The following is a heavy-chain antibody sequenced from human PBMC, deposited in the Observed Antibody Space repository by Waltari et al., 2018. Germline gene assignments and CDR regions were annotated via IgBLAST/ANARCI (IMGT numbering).Heavy chain of an antibody. Sequence: EVQMVESGGGLVQPGGSLRLSCAASGFTFSSYSMNWGRQATGKGLEWVSSISSSSSYIYYADSVKGRFTISRDNAKNSLYLQMNSLRAEDTAVYYCARDPGSYLDYWGQGTLVTVSS. CDR1: GFTFSSYS. CDR2: ISSSSSYI. CDR3: ARDPGSYLDY. D-gene: IGHD1-26*01. V-gene: IGHV3-21*01. J-gene: IGHJ4*02.